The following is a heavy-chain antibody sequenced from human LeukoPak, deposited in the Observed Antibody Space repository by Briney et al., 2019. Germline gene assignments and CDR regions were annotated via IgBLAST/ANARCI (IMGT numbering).Heavy chain of an antibody. CDR2: IIPIFGTA. CDR1: GCTFSSYA. Sequence: ASVKVSCKASGCTFSSYAISWVRQAAGQGLEWMGGIIPIFGTANYAQKFQGRVTITADESTSTAYMELSSLRSEDTAVYYCARGLVVVPAAIIPDFEYWGQGTLVTVSS. J-gene: IGHJ4*02. CDR3: ARGLVVVPAAIIPDFEY. V-gene: IGHV1-69*13. D-gene: IGHD2-2*01.